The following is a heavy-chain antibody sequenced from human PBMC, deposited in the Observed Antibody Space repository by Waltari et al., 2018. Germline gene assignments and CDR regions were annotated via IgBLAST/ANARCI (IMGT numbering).Heavy chain of an antibody. CDR3: ARVSPWLPSYWYFDL. CDR1: GYTFTSYA. CDR2: INAGNGNT. V-gene: IGHV1-3*01. J-gene: IGHJ2*01. Sequence: QVQLVQSGAEVKKPGASVKVSCKASGYTFTSYAMHWVRQAPGQRLEWRGWINAGNGNTKYSQKCQGRVTITRDTSASTAYMELSSLRSEDTAVYYCARVSPWLPSYWYFDLWGRGTLVTVSS. D-gene: IGHD6-19*01.